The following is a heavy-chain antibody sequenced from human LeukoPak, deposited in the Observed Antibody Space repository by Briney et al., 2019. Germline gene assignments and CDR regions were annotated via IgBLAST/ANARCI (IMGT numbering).Heavy chain of an antibody. CDR1: GGSFSGYY. D-gene: IGHD3-22*01. Sequence: SETLSPTCAVYGGSFSGYYWSWIRQPPGKGLEWIGEINHSGSTNYNPSLKSRVTISVETSKNQFSLKLSSVTAADTAVYYCARHYYDSSGYYPENFQHWGQGTLVTVSS. J-gene: IGHJ1*01. CDR3: ARHYYDSSGYYPENFQH. CDR2: INHSGST. V-gene: IGHV4-34*01.